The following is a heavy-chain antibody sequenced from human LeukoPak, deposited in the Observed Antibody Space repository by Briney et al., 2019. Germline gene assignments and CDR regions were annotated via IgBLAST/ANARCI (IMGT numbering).Heavy chain of an antibody. V-gene: IGHV3-23*01. CDR2: ISGSGGST. Sequence: PGGSLRLSCAASGFTFSSYAMSWVRQAPGKGLEWVSAISGSGGSTYYADSVKGRFTISRDNSKTTLYLQMNSRRAEDTAVYYCAKLAIWFGELNWFDPWGQGTLVTVSS. D-gene: IGHD3-10*01. J-gene: IGHJ5*02. CDR1: GFTFSSYA. CDR3: AKLAIWFGELNWFDP.